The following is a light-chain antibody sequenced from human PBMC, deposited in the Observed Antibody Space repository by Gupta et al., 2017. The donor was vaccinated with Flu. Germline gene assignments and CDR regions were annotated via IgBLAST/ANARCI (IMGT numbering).Light chain of an antibody. CDR1: QDINSW. CDR2: AAS. V-gene: IGKV1D-16*01. J-gene: IGKJ2*01. CDR3: QQDDADPPT. Sequence: PSSLSASVGGRVTFTCRASQDINSWLAWYQQKPEKAPKCLIFAASTLQSGVPSRFSGSGSGTDFTLTISSLQPEDFGTYYCQQDDADPPTFGQGTKLEIK.